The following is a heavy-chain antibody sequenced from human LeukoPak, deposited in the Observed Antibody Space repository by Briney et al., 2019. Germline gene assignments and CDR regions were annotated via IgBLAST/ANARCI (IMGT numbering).Heavy chain of an antibody. CDR2: ISWDGGST. CDR1: GFTFDDYG. D-gene: IGHD3-16*01. CDR3: AKAGGSYCDY. V-gene: IGHV3-43D*04. Sequence: PGGSLRLSCAASGFTFDDYGMHWVRHAPGKGLEWVSLISWDGGSTYYADSVKGRFTISRDNSKNSLYLQMNSLRAEDTALYYCAKAGGSYCDYWGRGTLVTVSS. J-gene: IGHJ4*02.